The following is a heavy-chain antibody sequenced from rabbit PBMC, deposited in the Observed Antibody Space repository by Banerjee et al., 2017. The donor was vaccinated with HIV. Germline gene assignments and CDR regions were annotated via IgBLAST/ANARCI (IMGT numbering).Heavy chain of an antibody. V-gene: IGHV1S45*01. D-gene: IGHD1-1*01. CDR2: INTSSGNT. Sequence: QEQLKESGGGLVQPGGSLKLSCKTSGFEFSVYYMTWVRQAPGKGLEWIGYINTSSGNTVYATWAKGRFTISKTSWTMVTLQMTSLTAADTATYFCARDVRVIGWNFNLWGPGTLVTVS. CDR1: GFEFSVYYM. CDR3: ARDVRVIGWNFNL. J-gene: IGHJ4*01.